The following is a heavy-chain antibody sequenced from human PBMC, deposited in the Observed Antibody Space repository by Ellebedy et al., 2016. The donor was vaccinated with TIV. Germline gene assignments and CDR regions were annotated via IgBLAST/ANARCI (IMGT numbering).Heavy chain of an antibody. D-gene: IGHD2-8*01. Sequence: PGGSLRLSCAASGFTFSDYYMSWIRQAPGKGLEWVSYISSSNSYTDYADSVKGRFVISRDNAKNSLYLQMNSLRVEDTAVYYCVRHLIMDPSHGMDVWGQGTTVTVSS. CDR2: ISSSNSYT. V-gene: IGHV3-11*06. CDR3: VRHLIMDPSHGMDV. J-gene: IGHJ6*02. CDR1: GFTFSDYY.